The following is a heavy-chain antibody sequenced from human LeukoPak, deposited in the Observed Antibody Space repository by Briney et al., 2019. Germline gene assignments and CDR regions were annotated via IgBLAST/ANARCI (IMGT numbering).Heavy chain of an antibody. D-gene: IGHD2-15*01. Sequence: GGSLRLSRAASGLTFSRYAMSWVRQAPEKGLEWVSPISGSGGSTYYADSVKGRFTISRDNSKNTLYLQMNSLRAEDTAVYYCAKDEGFLDYWGQGTLVTVSS. V-gene: IGHV3-23*01. CDR1: GLTFSRYA. CDR2: ISGSGGST. CDR3: AKDEGFLDY. J-gene: IGHJ4*02.